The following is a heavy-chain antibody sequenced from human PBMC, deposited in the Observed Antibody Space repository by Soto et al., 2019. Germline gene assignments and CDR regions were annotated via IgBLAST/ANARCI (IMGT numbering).Heavy chain of an antibody. CDR2: IKQDGSEK. J-gene: IGHJ3*02. V-gene: IGHV3-7*01. CDR1: GFTFNSYW. Sequence: GGSLRLSCAASGFTFNSYWMSWVRQAPGKGLEWVANIKQDGSEKYYVDSVKGRFTISRDNAKNSLYLQMNSLRAEDTAVYYCARDRRSSSWYGFDAFDIWGQGTMVTVSS. D-gene: IGHD6-13*01. CDR3: ARDRRSSSWYGFDAFDI.